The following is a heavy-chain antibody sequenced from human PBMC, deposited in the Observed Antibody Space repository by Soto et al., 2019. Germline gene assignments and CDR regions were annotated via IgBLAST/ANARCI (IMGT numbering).Heavy chain of an antibody. V-gene: IGHV1-3*05. CDR2: INAGNGNT. CDR1: GYTFTGYA. J-gene: IGHJ4*02. CDR3: ARAVAVPADFDY. Sequence: QVQLVQSGAEEKKPGASVKVSCKASGYTFTGYAMHWVRQAPGQRLEWMGWINAGNGNTKYSQKFQGRVTITRDTSASTAYMELSRLRSEDTAVFSCARAVAVPADFDYWGQGTRVTVSS. D-gene: IGHD6-19*01.